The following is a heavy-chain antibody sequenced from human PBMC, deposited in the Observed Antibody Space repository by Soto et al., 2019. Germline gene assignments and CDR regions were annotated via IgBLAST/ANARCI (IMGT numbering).Heavy chain of an antibody. CDR2: IWYDGSNK. V-gene: IGHV3-33*01. J-gene: IGHJ4*02. CDR3: ARDGYCSGGSCYSVPLFDY. CDR1: GFTFSSYG. Sequence: QVQLVESGGGVVQPGRSLRLSCAASGFTFSSYGMHWVRQAPGKGLEWVAVIWYDGSNKYYADSVKGRFTISRDNSKNPLYLQMTSLRAEDTAVYYCARDGYCSGGSCYSVPLFDYWGQGTLVTVSS. D-gene: IGHD2-15*01.